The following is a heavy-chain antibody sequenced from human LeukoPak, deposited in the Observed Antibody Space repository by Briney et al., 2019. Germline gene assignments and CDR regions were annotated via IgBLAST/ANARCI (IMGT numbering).Heavy chain of an antibody. CDR2: VSTGSNYI. V-gene: IGHV3-21*01. CDR1: GFTFSSYS. CDR3: ARVFRPSLTVFIIRGAFDI. Sequence: GGSLRLSCTASGFTFSSYSLNWVRQAPGKGLEWVSSVSTGSNYIYFADSVKGRFTILRDNDKNSLYLQMNSLRVEDTVVYYCARVFRPSLTVFIIRGAFDIWGQGTMVTVSS. D-gene: IGHD3-3*01. J-gene: IGHJ3*02.